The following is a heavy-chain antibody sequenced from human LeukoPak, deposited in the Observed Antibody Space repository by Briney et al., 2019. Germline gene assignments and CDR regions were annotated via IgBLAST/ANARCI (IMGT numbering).Heavy chain of an antibody. CDR3: ARYDSGSYRY. CDR1: GFTFSSYN. CDR2: ISSSSSYI. J-gene: IGHJ4*02. V-gene: IGHV3-21*01. D-gene: IGHD1-26*01. Sequence: GGSLRLSCAASGFTFSSYNMNWVRQAPGKGLEWVSSISSSSSYIYYADSVKGRFTISRDNAKNSLYLQMNSLRAEDTAVYYCARYDSGSYRYWGQGTLVTVSS.